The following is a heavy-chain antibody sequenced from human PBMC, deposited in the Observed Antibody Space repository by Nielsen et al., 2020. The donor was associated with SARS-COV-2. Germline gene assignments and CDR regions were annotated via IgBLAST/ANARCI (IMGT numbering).Heavy chain of an antibody. J-gene: IGHJ6*02. CDR3: ARDSLSSSSWYYYYYGMDV. D-gene: IGHD6-13*01. V-gene: IGHV4-31*02. Sequence: WIRQPPGKGLEWIGYIYYSGSTYYNPSLKSRVTISVDMSKNQFSLKLSSVTAADTAVYYCARDSLSSSSWYYYYYGMDVWGQGTTVTVSS. CDR2: IYYSGST.